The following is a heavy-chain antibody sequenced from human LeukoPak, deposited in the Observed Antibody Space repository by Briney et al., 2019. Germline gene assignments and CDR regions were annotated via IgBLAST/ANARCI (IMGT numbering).Heavy chain of an antibody. CDR3: ARDRSGYSYGRRFDY. V-gene: IGHV4-4*02. CDR1: GGSISSSNW. CDR2: IYHSGST. D-gene: IGHD5-18*01. Sequence: PWETLSLTCAVSGGSISSSNWWSWVRQPPGKGLEWIGEIYHSGSTNYNPSLKSRVTISVDKSKNQFSLKLSSVTAADTAVYYCARDRSGYSYGRRFDYWGQGTPVTVSS. J-gene: IGHJ4*02.